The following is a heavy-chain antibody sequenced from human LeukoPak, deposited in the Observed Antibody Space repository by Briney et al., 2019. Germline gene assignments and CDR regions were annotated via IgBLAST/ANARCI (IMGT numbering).Heavy chain of an antibody. Sequence: ASVQVSCKLSGHTLSDLSMHWVRQAPGRGLEWMGGLDPEHGEIVYAQKFQGRITLTEDTSTDTAYMNLSSLTSDDTAVYYCATDVIGLIKIVRRPFDIWGPGTMLTVSS. D-gene: IGHD2-21*01. J-gene: IGHJ3*02. CDR1: GHTLSDLS. V-gene: IGHV1-24*01. CDR2: LDPEHGEI. CDR3: ATDVIGLIKIVRRPFDI.